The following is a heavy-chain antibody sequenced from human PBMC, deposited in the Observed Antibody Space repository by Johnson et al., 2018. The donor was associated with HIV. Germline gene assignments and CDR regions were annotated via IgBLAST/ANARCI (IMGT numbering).Heavy chain of an antibody. CDR3: ARARGRYYWGGWHDAFDI. J-gene: IGHJ3*02. D-gene: IGHD1-26*01. Sequence: QVQLVESGGGVVQPGRSLRLSCAASGFTFSSYAMHWVRQAPGMGLEWVAVISYDGSNKYYADSVKGRFTISRENARNSLYLHMNSLRAGDTAVYYWARARGRYYWGGWHDAFDIWGQGTMVTVSS. CDR1: GFTFSSYA. V-gene: IGHV3-30*14. CDR2: ISYDGSNK.